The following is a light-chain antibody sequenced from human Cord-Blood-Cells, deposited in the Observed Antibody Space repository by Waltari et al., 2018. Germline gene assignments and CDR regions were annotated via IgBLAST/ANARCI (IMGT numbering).Light chain of an antibody. CDR3: QQSYSTPPA. CDR1: QIISSY. V-gene: IGKV1-39*01. CDR2: AAS. Sequence: DIQMTQSPSSLSASVGDRVTITCRASQIISSYVNWYQQKPGKAPKLLIYAASSVQSGVPSRCSGSGSATDFTLTISSLQPEVVATYYCQQSYSTPPAFGQGTRLEIK. J-gene: IGKJ5*01.